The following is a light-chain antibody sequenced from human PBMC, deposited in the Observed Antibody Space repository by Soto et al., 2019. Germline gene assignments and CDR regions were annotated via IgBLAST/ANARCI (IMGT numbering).Light chain of an antibody. V-gene: IGLV2-14*01. CDR3: SSYTSSSSLWV. CDR2: DVS. J-gene: IGLJ1*01. CDR1: SSDVGGYNY. Sequence: QSALTQPASVSGSPGQSITISCTGTSSDVGGYNYVSWYQQHPGKAPKLMIYDVSNRPSGVSNRFSGSKSGNTASLTMSGLQAEDEAAYYCSSYTSSSSLWVFGTGTKLTVL.